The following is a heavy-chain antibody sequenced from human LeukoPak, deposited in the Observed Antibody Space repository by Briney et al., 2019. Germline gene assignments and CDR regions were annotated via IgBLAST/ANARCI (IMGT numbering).Heavy chain of an antibody. CDR1: GYTFSSYY. CDR3: VKLEWKYYYDT. J-gene: IGHJ5*02. V-gene: IGHV3-64D*09. D-gene: IGHD3-22*01. Sequence: GGSQRLFCTASGYTFSSYYMHWARQAPGKGLEYVSAISSSGGSTYYADSVKGRFTISRDNSKNTLHLQMSSLRAEDTAVYYCVKLEWKYYYDTWGQGTLVTVSS. CDR2: ISSSGGST.